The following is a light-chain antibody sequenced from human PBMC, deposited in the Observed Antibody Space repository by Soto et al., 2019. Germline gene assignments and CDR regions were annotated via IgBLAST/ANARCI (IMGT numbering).Light chain of an antibody. Sequence: QSVLTQPASISGSPGQSITISCTGTSSGVGVYNFVSWYQQHPGKAPKVLIYEVNKRPSGISNRFSGSKSGNTASLTVSGLQAEDEAYYFCCSYGGSSTYVFGSGTKVTVL. CDR1: SSGVGVYNF. CDR2: EVN. V-gene: IGLV2-23*02. CDR3: CSYGGSSTYV. J-gene: IGLJ1*01.